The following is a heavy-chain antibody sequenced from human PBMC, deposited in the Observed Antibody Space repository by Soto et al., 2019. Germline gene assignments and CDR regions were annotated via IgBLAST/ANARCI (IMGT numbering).Heavy chain of an antibody. V-gene: IGHV3-23*01. CDR1: GFTFSRYA. D-gene: IGHD3-16*01. CDR2: ISGSGGST. Sequence: RRLSCVASGFTFSRYAMIWVRQAPGKGPEWVSAISGSGGSTYYADPGKGLFSISRDSSKNMLYLQMNPMGAGDTAVYDCAKDGGGTTWNYSNGIDVWGLGTTVTVSS. J-gene: IGHJ6*02. CDR3: AKDGGGTTWNYSNGIDV.